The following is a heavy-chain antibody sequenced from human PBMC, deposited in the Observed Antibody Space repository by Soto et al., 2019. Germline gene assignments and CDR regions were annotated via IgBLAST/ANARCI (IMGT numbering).Heavy chain of an antibody. CDR2: MTGSGGDI. CDR3: AKDAVYGDGLWLAGN. J-gene: IGHJ4*02. D-gene: IGHD2-21*02. Sequence: EVQLLESGGGLVQPGGSLRLSCAASGFSVSRYAMMWVRQPPGKGQEWVAGMTGSGGDIRYADPVKGRFTISKDNSKNTLYLQMSILSAEDTAIYYCAKDAVYGDGLWLAGNCGQGTMVTVSS. V-gene: IGHV3-23*01. CDR1: GFSVSRYA.